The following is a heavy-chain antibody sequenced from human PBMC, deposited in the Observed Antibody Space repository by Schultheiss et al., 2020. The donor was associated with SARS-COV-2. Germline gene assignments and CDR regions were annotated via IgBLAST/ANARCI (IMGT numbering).Heavy chain of an antibody. CDR2: INHSGST. CDR3: ARSLGAEYSSGWYYYYYYMDV. CDR1: GGSFSGYY. D-gene: IGHD6-19*01. V-gene: IGHV4-34*01. Sequence: SQTLSLTCAVYGGSFSGYYWSWIRQPPGKGLEWIGEINHSGSTNYNPSLKSRVTISVDTSKNQFSLKLSSVTAADTAVYYCARSLGAEYSSGWYYYYYYMDVWGKGTTVTVSS. J-gene: IGHJ6*03.